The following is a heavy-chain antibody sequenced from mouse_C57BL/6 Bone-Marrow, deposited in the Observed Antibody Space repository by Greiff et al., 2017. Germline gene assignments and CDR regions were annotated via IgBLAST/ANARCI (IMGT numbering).Heavy chain of an antibody. V-gene: IGHV1-61*01. CDR3: ARQLYYYGSSH. CDR2: IYPSDSET. Sequence: QVQLQQPGAELVRPGSSVKLSCKASGYTFTSYWMDWVKQRPGQGLEWIGNIYPSDSETHYNQKFKDKATLTVDTSSSTAYMQLSSLTSEDSAVYCCARQLYYYGSSHWGQGTLVTVSA. D-gene: IGHD1-1*01. CDR1: GYTFTSYW. J-gene: IGHJ3*01.